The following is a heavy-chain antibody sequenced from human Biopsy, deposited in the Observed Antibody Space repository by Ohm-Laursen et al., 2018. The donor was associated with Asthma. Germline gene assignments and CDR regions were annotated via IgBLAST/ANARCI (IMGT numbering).Heavy chain of an antibody. CDR3: AKSADYYDSTDYLDF. CDR2: ITGSGGFT. Sequence: SLRLSCAASGFTFSNYVMSWVRQAPGKGLEWVSSITGSGGFTYYADSVKGRFTISRDKSDNTLYLQMNSLTAEDTAVYHCAKSADYYDSTDYLDFWGRGTLVTVSS. D-gene: IGHD3-22*01. V-gene: IGHV3-23*01. J-gene: IGHJ4*01. CDR1: GFTFSNYV.